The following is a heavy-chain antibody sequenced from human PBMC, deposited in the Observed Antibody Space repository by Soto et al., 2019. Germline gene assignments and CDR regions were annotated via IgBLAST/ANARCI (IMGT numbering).Heavy chain of an antibody. CDR3: AKVVVPAAMAQGYYYGMDV. CDR2: ISYDGSNK. CDR1: GFTFSSYG. V-gene: IGHV3-30*18. J-gene: IGHJ6*02. Sequence: GGSLRLSCAASGFTFSSYGMHWVRQAPGKGLEWVAVISYDGSNKYYADSVKGRFTISRDNSKNTLYLQMNSLRAEDTAVYYCAKVVVPAAMAQGYYYGMDVWGQGTTVTVSS. D-gene: IGHD2-2*01.